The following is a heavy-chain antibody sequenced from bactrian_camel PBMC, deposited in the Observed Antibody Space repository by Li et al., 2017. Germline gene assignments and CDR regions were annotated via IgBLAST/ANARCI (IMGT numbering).Heavy chain of an antibody. CDR2: IYFGGTNT. D-gene: IGHD5*01. V-gene: IGHV3-2*01. J-gene: IGHJ4*01. CDR3: ATVRMGWVSGSYEYAY. CDR1: GFTFSNFY. Sequence: HVQLVESGGGLVQPGGSLRLSCAASGFTFSNFYGSWARQAPGKEREGVASIYFGGTNTYYADSVKGRFTISRDNAKNTLFLQMNSLKTEDTAVYYCATVRMGWVSGSYEYAYWGQGTQVTVS.